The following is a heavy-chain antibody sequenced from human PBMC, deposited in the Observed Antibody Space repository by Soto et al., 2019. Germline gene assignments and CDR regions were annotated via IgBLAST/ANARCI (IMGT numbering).Heavy chain of an antibody. D-gene: IGHD4-17*01. Sequence: XETLSLTCSVSGCSVSNKTYYWSGIRQPPGKRLEWIGYVYYSGTTNYNPSLKSRVTISVDLSKNQFSLRLSSVTTADTALYYCARTTAVPNTLRSRYFFDYWGQGNLVTVSS. CDR2: VYYSGTT. J-gene: IGHJ4*02. CDR3: ARTTAVPNTLRSRYFFDY. CDR1: GCSVSNKTYY. V-gene: IGHV4-61*01.